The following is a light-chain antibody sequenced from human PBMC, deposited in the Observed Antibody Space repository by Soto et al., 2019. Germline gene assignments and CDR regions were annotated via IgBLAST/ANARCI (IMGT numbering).Light chain of an antibody. CDR3: QQYTSYPWT. CDR1: QSIATY. Sequence: EIVFTQSPATLSLSPGERATLSCRASQSIATYLGWYQQKPGQAPRLLIYGASSRATGIPDRFSGSGSGTDFTLTISSLQPDDFATYYCQQYTSYPWTFGQGTKVDIK. CDR2: GAS. J-gene: IGKJ1*01. V-gene: IGKV3-20*01.